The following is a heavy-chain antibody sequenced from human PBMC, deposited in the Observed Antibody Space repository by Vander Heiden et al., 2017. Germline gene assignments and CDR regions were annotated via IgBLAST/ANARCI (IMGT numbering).Heavy chain of an antibody. CDR2: ISGSGGST. Sequence: EVQLLESGGGLVQPGGSLRLSCAASGFTFSSYAMSWVRQAPGKGVGWVSAISGSGGSTDYADSVKGRFTISRDNSKNTLYLQMNSLRAEDTAVYYCAKAPRTNYEDFDYWGQGTLVTVSS. V-gene: IGHV3-23*01. CDR3: AKAPRTNYEDFDY. J-gene: IGHJ4*02. D-gene: IGHD3-3*01. CDR1: GFTFSSYA.